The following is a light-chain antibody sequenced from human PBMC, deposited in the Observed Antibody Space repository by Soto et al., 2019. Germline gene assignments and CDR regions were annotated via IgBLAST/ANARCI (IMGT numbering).Light chain of an antibody. CDR3: GAWYGSLSVVL. J-gene: IGLJ2*01. CDR1: SANIGSNY. Sequence: QSVLTQPPSVSAAPGQKVTISCSGSSANIGSNYVSWYQHLPGTAPKLVIYDSDRRPSEIPDRFSGSKSGTSATLDITGLQTGDEADYYCGAWYGSLSVVLFGGGTKLTVL. V-gene: IGLV1-51*01. CDR2: DSD.